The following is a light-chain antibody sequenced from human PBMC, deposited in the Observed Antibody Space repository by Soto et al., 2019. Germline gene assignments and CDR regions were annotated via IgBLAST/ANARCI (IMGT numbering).Light chain of an antibody. Sequence: DIQLTQSPSSLSASVGDRVTITCRASQSIYDSLHWYQHKPGQAPTVLIYAASTWQNGVPSRFRGSGSGTECALTISSLQPVDVATYYCQHRETFGQGTKVDIK. CDR1: QSIYDS. CDR3: QHRET. V-gene: IGKV1-39*01. J-gene: IGKJ1*01. CDR2: AAS.